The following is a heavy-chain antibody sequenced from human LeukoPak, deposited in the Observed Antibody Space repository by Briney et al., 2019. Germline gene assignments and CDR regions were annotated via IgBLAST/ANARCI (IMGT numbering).Heavy chain of an antibody. Sequence: ASVKVSCKASGYTFTGNYMHWVRQAPGQGLEWMGWINPNSGGTNYAQKFQGRVTMTRDTSIGTAYMELNRLRSDDTAVYYCARGTYDSSDFEYFHHWGQGTLVTVSS. J-gene: IGHJ1*01. CDR1: GYTFTGNY. V-gene: IGHV1-2*02. CDR2: INPNSGGT. D-gene: IGHD3-22*01. CDR3: ARGTYDSSDFEYFHH.